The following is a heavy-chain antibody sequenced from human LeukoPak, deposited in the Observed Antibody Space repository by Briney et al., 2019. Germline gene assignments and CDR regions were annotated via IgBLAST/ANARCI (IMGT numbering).Heavy chain of an antibody. V-gene: IGHV3-33*01. J-gene: IGHJ4*02. CDR1: GFTFSSYG. D-gene: IGHD4-17*01. Sequence: GGSLRLSCAASGFTFSSYGMHWVRQAPGKGLEWVAVIWYDGSNKYYADSVKGRFTISRDNSKNTLYLQMNSLRAEDTAVYYCARDEIYGDYVEPNYYFDYWGQGTLVTVSS. CDR3: ARDEIYGDYVEPNYYFDY. CDR2: IWYDGSNK.